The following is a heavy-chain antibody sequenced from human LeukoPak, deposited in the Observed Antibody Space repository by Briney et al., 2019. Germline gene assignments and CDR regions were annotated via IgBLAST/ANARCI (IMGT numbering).Heavy chain of an antibody. CDR3: ARDFHDSSGPPRNFQH. D-gene: IGHD3-22*01. Sequence: ASVKVSCKASGYTFTSYYMHWVRQAPGQGLEWMGIINPSGGSTSYAQKFQGRITMTRDTSTSTVYMELRSLRSEDTAVYYCARDFHDSSGPPRNFQHWGQGTLVTVSS. J-gene: IGHJ1*01. CDR1: GYTFTSYY. CDR2: INPSGGST. V-gene: IGHV1-46*01.